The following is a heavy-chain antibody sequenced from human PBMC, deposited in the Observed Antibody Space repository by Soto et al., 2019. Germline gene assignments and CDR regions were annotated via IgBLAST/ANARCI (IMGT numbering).Heavy chain of an antibody. D-gene: IGHD3-22*01. Sequence: GGSLRLSCAASGFTFSSYGMHWVRQAPGKGLEWVAVIWYDGSNKYYADSVKGRFTISRDNSKNTLYLQMNSLRAEDTAVYYCARDRYYYDSSGYPFDYWGQGXLVTVYS. CDR3: ARDRYYYDSSGYPFDY. CDR1: GFTFSSYG. J-gene: IGHJ4*02. CDR2: IWYDGSNK. V-gene: IGHV3-33*01.